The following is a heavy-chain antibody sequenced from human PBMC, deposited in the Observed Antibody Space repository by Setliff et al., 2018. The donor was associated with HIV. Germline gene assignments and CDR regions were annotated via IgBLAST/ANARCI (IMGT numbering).Heavy chain of an antibody. D-gene: IGHD3-22*01. Sequence: GGSLRLSCAASGFTFSSYSMNWVRQAPGKGLEWVSYISSSSSTLYYADSVKGRFTISRDNAKNSLYLQMNSLRAEDTAVYYCARAMIVVVIKSGYGMDVWGQGTTVTVSS. V-gene: IGHV3-48*04. CDR3: ARAMIVVVIKSGYGMDV. CDR1: GFTFSSYS. J-gene: IGHJ6*02. CDR2: ISSSSSTL.